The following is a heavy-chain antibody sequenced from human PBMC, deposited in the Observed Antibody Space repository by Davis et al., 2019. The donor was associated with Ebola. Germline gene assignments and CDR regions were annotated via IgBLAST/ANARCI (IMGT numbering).Heavy chain of an antibody. CDR1: GYTFTGYY. CDR2: INPNSGGT. J-gene: IGHJ4*02. CDR3: TRDGYVERITVFDY. Sequence: AASVKVSCKASGYTFTGYYMHWVRQAPGQGLEWMGRINPNSGGTNYAQKFQGRVTITADESTSTAYMELSSLRSEDTAVYYCTRDGYVERITVFDYWGQGTLVTVSS. D-gene: IGHD3-16*01. V-gene: IGHV1-2*06.